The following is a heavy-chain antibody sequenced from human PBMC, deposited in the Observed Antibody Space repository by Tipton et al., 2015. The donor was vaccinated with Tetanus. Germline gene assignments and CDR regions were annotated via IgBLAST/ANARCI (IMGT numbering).Heavy chain of an antibody. D-gene: IGHD2-2*01. CDR2: ISDSGGT. Sequence: TLSLTCGASGGSFGGYYWSWIRQPPGKGLEWIGEISDSGGTNFNPSLKRRVTMSIDTSKKQFSLNLTSVTAADTALYFCARGSVVITAAKCLDYWGQGTQVTVSS. J-gene: IGHJ4*02. CDR1: GGSFGGYY. CDR3: ARGSVVITAAKCLDY. V-gene: IGHV4-34*01.